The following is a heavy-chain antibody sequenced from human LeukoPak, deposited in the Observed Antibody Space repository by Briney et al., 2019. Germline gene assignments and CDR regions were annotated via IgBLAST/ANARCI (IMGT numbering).Heavy chain of an antibody. Sequence: SGPTLVNPTQTLTLTCTFPGFSLSTSGMCVSWVRQPPGKGPEWIGEINHSGSTYYNPSLKSRVTISVDTSKNQFSLKLSSVTAADTAVYYCARVGVTTNFDYWGQGTLVTVSS. D-gene: IGHD4-17*01. J-gene: IGHJ4*02. CDR3: ARVGVTTNFDY. CDR2: INHSGST. V-gene: IGHV4-39*07. CDR1: GFSLSTSGM.